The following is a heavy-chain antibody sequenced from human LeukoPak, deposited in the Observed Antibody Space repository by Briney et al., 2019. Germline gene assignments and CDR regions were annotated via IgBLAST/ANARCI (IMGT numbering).Heavy chain of an antibody. CDR3: ARVSTNLDFDY. Sequence: EASVTVSCTASGYTFTVYYMHWVRQAPGQGLEWMGWINPNSGGTNYAQKFQGWVTMTRDTSISTAYMELSRLRSDDTAVYYCARVSTNLDFDYWGQGTLVTVSS. D-gene: IGHD1-7*01. J-gene: IGHJ4*02. CDR1: GYTFTVYY. CDR2: INPNSGGT. V-gene: IGHV1-2*04.